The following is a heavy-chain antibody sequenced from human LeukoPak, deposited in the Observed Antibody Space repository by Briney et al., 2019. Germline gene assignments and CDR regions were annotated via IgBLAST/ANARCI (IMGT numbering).Heavy chain of an antibody. D-gene: IGHD2-2*01. Sequence: GGSLRLSCAASGFTFSSCGFNWVRQAPGKGLEWVSSIGPTGTDRYYADSVRGRFTISRDNAKNSMYLQMDSLRAEDTAVYYCAKNDFAVPAADIDYWGQGTLVTVSS. CDR2: IGPTGTDR. J-gene: IGHJ4*02. CDR1: GFTFSSCG. V-gene: IGHV3-21*04. CDR3: AKNDFAVPAADIDY.